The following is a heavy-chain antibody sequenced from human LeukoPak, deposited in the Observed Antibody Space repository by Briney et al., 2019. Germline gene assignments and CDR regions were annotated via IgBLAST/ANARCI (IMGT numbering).Heavy chain of an antibody. V-gene: IGHV4-59*08. CDR2: IYYSGST. CDR3: ARRSIAVDAFDI. D-gene: IGHD6-19*01. Sequence: SETLSLTCTVSGGSISSYYWSWIRQPPGKGLEWIGYIYYSGSTNYNPSLKSRVTISVDTSKNQFSLKLGSVAAADTAVYYCARRSIAVDAFDIWGQGTMVTVSS. CDR1: GGSISSYY. J-gene: IGHJ3*02.